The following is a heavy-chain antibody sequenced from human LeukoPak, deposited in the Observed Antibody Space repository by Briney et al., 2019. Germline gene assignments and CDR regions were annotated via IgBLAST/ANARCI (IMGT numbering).Heavy chain of an antibody. CDR3: ARGPFNYDFWSGQTLHYYYYYYMDV. CDR1: GDSVSSNSAA. Sequence: SQTLSLTCAISGDSVSSNSAAWNWIRQSPSRGLEWLGRTYYRSKWYNDYAVSVKSRITTNPDTSKNQFSLQLNSVTPEDTAVYYCARGPFNYDFWSGQTLHYYYYYYMDVWGKGTTVTVSS. D-gene: IGHD3-3*01. CDR2: TYYRSKWYN. J-gene: IGHJ6*03. V-gene: IGHV6-1*01.